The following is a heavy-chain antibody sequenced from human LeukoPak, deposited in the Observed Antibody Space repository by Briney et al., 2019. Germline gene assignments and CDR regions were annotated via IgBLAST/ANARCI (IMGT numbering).Heavy chain of an antibody. V-gene: IGHV3-23*01. J-gene: IGHJ4*02. CDR3: ARQVGPDY. CDR1: GFTSRNYA. Sequence: PGGSLRLSCAASGFTSRNYAMAWFRQAPGKGLEWVSAISGSGANRYFADSVKGRFTISRDNSRNALYLQMNSLRAEDTAVYFCARQVGPDYWGQGTLVTVSS. CDR2: ISGSGANR.